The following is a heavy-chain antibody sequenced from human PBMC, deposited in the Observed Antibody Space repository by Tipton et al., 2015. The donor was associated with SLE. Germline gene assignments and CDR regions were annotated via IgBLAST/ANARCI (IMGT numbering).Heavy chain of an antibody. V-gene: IGHV4-34*01. J-gene: IGHJ3*02. CDR3: ARGQGMGGAFDI. CDR2: INHSGST. Sequence: TLSLTCAVYGGSFSGYYWSWIRQPPGKGLEWIGEINHSGSTNYNPSLKSRVTISVDTSKNQFSLKLSSVTAADTAVYYCARGQGMGGAFDIWGQGTMVTVSS. CDR1: GGSFSGYY. D-gene: IGHD3-16*01.